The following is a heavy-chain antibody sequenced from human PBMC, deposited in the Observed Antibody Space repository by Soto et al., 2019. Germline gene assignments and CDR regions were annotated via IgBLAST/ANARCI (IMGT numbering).Heavy chain of an antibody. CDR2: IIPIFGTA. Sequence: QVQLVQSGAEVKKPGSSVKVSCKASGGTFSSYGVSWVRQAPGQGLEWMGGIIPIFGTANHAQKFQGRVTMTADESTSTAYMELSSLRSEDTAVYYCARSWARPGDYYYGMDVWGQGTTVTVSS. D-gene: IGHD6-6*01. J-gene: IGHJ6*02. V-gene: IGHV1-69*12. CDR1: GGTFSSYG. CDR3: ARSWARPGDYYYGMDV.